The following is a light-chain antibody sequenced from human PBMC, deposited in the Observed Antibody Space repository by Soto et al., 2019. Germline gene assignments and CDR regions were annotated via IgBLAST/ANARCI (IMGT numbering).Light chain of an antibody. J-gene: IGLJ3*02. Sequence: QSVLTQPPSVSAAPGQKVTISCSGSSSNIGINYVSWYQQLPGTAPKLLIYEDNKRPSRIPDRFSGSKSGTSATLAITGLQTGDEADYFCGAWDSSLSAGMFGGGTKLTVL. CDR2: EDN. V-gene: IGLV1-51*01. CDR1: SSNIGINY. CDR3: GAWDSSLSAGM.